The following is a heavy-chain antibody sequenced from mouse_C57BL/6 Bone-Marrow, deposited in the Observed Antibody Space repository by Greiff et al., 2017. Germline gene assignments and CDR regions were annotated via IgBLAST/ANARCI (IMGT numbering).Heavy chain of an antibody. Sequence: VKRQESGPGLVKPGASVKISCKASGYTFTDYYINWVQQRPGQGLEWIGWIFPGSGSTYYNEKFKGKATLTLDKSSSTAYLLLSSLTTVYSEVYFLATLDITVVATGYFDVWGTGTTVTVSS. CDR1: GYTFTDYY. CDR3: ATLDITVVATGYFDV. D-gene: IGHD1-1*01. V-gene: IGHV1-75*01. CDR2: IFPGSGST. J-gene: IGHJ1*03.